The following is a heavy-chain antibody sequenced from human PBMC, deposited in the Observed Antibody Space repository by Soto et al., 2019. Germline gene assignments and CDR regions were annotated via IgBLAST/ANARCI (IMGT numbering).Heavy chain of an antibody. CDR1: GFSLSTSGVG. CDR3: AHSLAPRYCSCGSCYSRYCGMDV. D-gene: IGHD2-15*01. J-gene: IGHJ6*02. Sequence: QITLKESGPPLVKPTQTLTLTCTFSGFSLSTSGVGVGWIRQPPGKALECLALIYWDDDKRYSPSLKSRLTIPKDASNSLVVLTMTNMDPVDTATYYSAHSLAPRYCSCGSCYSRYCGMDVWCQGTTVTVSS. V-gene: IGHV2-5*02. CDR2: IYWDDDK.